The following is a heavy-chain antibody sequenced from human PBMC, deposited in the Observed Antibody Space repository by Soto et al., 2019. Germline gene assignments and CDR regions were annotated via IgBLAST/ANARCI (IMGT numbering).Heavy chain of an antibody. J-gene: IGHJ6*02. CDR1: GYTFTSYG. CDR2: ISAYNGNT. CDR3: ARDTPFARNLPGHSGDG. V-gene: IGHV1-18*04. D-gene: IGHD3-10*01. Sequence: QVQLVQSGAEVKKPGASVKVSCKASGYTFTSYGISWVRQAPGQGLEWMGWISAYNGNTNYAQKLQGRVTMTTDTATSTAYMELRSLRSDDTAVYYCARDTPFARNLPGHSGDGWGQGTTVTVSS.